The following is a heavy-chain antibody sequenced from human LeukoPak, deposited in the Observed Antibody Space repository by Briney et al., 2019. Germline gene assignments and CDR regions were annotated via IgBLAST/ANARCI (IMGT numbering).Heavy chain of an antibody. CDR1: GFTFSRYG. V-gene: IGHV3-23*01. CDR3: AKAVYYYGSGSFDY. D-gene: IGHD3-10*01. CDR2: ISGSGGST. J-gene: IGHJ4*02. Sequence: AGGSLRLSCAASGFTFSRYGMHWVRQAPGKGLEWVSAISGSGGSTYYADSVKGRFTISRDNSKNTLYLQMNSLRAEDTAVYYCAKAVYYYGSGSFDYWGQGTLVTVSS.